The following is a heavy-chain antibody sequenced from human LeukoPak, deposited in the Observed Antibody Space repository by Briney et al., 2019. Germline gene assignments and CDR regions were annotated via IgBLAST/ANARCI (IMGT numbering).Heavy chain of an antibody. D-gene: IGHD2-2*01. J-gene: IGHJ4*02. CDR1: GFTFSNYA. V-gene: IGHV3-20*04. CDR3: ARGYCSSTSCYFDY. Sequence: GGSLRLSCAASGFTFSNYAMSWVRQAPGKGLEWVSGINWNGGSTGYADSVKGRFTISRDNAKNSLYLQMNSLRAEDTALYYCARGYCSSTSCYFDYWGQGTLVTVSS. CDR2: INWNGGST.